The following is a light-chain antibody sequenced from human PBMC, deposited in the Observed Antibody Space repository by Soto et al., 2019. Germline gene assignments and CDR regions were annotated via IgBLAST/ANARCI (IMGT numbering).Light chain of an antibody. V-gene: IGLV2-8*01. Sequence: QSALTQPPSASGSPGQSVTISCTGTSRDIGGSNHVSWYQQHPGKAPKLMIYEVNKRPSGVPDRFSGSKSGNTASLTVSGLQAEDEADYYCISYAGSNFYVFGTGTKLTVL. CDR1: SRDIGGSNH. CDR2: EVN. J-gene: IGLJ1*01. CDR3: ISYAGSNFYV.